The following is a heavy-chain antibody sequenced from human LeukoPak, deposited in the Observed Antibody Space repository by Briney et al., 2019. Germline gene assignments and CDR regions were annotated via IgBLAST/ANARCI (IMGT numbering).Heavy chain of an antibody. CDR2: INPRDGTT. CDR3: ARGADQEFDF. V-gene: IGHV1-46*02. J-gene: IGHJ4*02. Sequence: ASVTVSCKSSGHTFNNHFIHWVRHAPGQGLEWMGMINPRDGTTRTLQKFQGRVSMTRDTSTSTLYMGLSSLSSEDTATYFCARGADQEFDFWGQGTLVTVSS. CDR1: GHTFNNHF.